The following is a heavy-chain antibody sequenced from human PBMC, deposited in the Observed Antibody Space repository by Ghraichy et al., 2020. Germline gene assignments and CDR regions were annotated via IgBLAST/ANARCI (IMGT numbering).Heavy chain of an antibody. CDR2: IYYSGST. V-gene: IGHV4-30-4*01. Sequence: SETLSLTCTVSGGSISSGDYYWSWIRQPPGKGLEWIGYIYYSGSTYYNPSLKSRVTISVDTSKNQFSLKLSSVTAADTAVDYCARVEKDYGDYFSLDYWGQGTLVTVAS. CDR3: ARVEKDYGDYFSLDY. J-gene: IGHJ4*02. D-gene: IGHD4-17*01. CDR1: GGSISSGDYY.